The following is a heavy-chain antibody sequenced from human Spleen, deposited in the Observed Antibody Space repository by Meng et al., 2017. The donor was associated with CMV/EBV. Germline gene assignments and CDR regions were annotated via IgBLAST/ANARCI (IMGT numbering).Heavy chain of an antibody. CDR3: ASAFYGGNSPDY. CDR1: GFTFSSYS. J-gene: IGHJ4*02. D-gene: IGHD4-23*01. Sequence: GESLKISCAASGFTFSSYSMNWVRQAPGKGLEWVCHINWNGRTTIYADSVKGRFTISRDNAKNSLYLQMNSLRADDTAFYYCASAFYGGNSPDYWGPGTLVTVSS. CDR2: INWNGRTT. V-gene: IGHV3-20*04.